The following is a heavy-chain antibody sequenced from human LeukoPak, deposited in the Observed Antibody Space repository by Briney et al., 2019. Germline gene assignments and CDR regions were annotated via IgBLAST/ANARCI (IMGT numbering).Heavy chain of an antibody. Sequence: PSETLSLTCTVSGGSISSYYWSWIRQPPGKGLEWIGYIYYSGSTNYNPSLKSRVTISVDTSKNQFSLKLSSVTDADTAVYYCAREGVVVAASGAFDIWGQGTMVAVSS. CDR2: IYYSGST. J-gene: IGHJ3*02. CDR3: AREGVVVAASGAFDI. V-gene: IGHV4-59*01. CDR1: GGSISSYY. D-gene: IGHD2-15*01.